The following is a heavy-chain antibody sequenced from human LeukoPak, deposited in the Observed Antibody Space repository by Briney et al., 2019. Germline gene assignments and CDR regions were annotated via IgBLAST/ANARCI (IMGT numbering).Heavy chain of an antibody. V-gene: IGHV4-61*02. D-gene: IGHD3-10*01. J-gene: IGHJ4*02. CDR1: GGSISSGSYY. CDR3: ARDPGSGSYYKI. Sequence: SETLSLTCTVSGGSISSGSYYWSWIRQPAGKGLEWIGRIYTSGSTNYNPSLKSRFTISVDTSKNQFSLKLSSVTAADTAVYYCARDPGSGSYYKIWGQGTLVTVSS. CDR2: IYTSGST.